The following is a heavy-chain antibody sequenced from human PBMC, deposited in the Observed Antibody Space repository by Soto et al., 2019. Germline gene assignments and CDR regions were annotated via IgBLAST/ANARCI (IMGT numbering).Heavy chain of an antibody. V-gene: IGHV4-59*01. J-gene: IGHJ5*02. Sequence: SETLSLTCTISGGSIIGFYWGWILQPPWKGLEWIGNIYYSGSANYDPSLRSRVTISLNTSKNQFSLKLSSVTAADTAVYYCARELFGRSVWFDPWGQGTLVTVSS. CDR2: IYYSGSA. D-gene: IGHD3-10*01. CDR1: GGSIIGFY. CDR3: ARELFGRSVWFDP.